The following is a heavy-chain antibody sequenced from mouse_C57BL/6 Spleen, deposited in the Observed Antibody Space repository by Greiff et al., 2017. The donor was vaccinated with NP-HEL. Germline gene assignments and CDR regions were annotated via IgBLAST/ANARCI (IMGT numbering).Heavy chain of an antibody. CDR3: TRSGQLRLRLYAY. CDR2: IDPETGGT. V-gene: IGHV1-15*01. CDR1: GYTFTDYE. D-gene: IGHD3-2*02. J-gene: IGHJ3*01. Sequence: QVHVKQSGAELVRPGASVTLSCKASGYTFTDYEMHWVKQTPVHGLEWIGAIDPETGGTAYNQKFKGKAILTADKSSSTAYMELRSLTSEDSAVYYCTRSGQLRLRLYAYWGQGTLVTVSA.